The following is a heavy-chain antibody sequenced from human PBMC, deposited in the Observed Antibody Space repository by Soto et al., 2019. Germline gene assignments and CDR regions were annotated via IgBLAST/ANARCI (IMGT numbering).Heavy chain of an antibody. Sequence: PSETLSLTCTVSGGSISSGGYYWSWIRQHPGKGLEWIGYIYYSGSTYYNPSLKSRVTISVDTSKNQFSLKLSSVTAADTAVYYCARVVSSGSNAWFDPWGQGTLLTVSS. D-gene: IGHD3-22*01. V-gene: IGHV4-31*03. CDR2: IYYSGST. J-gene: IGHJ5*02. CDR1: GGSISSGGYY. CDR3: ARVVSSGSNAWFDP.